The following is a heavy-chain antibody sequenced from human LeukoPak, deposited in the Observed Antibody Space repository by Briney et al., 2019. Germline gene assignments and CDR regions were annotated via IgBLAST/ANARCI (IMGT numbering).Heavy chain of an antibody. CDR1: GFIFSNYA. V-gene: IGHV3-23*01. Sequence: PGGSLRLSCAASGFIFSNYAMSWVRQAPGKGLEWVSAIDSTGAYTWYADSVKGRFTISRDNAKNSLYLQMSNLRAEDTAVYFCARGGGLDVWGQGATVTVSS. J-gene: IGHJ6*02. CDR2: IDSTGAYT. CDR3: ARGGGLDV. D-gene: IGHD3-16*01.